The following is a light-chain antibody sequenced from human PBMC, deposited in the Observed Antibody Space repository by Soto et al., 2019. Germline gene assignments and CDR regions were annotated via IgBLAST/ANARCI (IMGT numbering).Light chain of an antibody. Sequence: QSALTQPPSASGSLGQSVAISCTGTSSDVGGYNYVSWYQQHAGKAPKLMIYEVNKRPSGVPDRFSGSKSGNTASLTVSGLQAKDEADYYCSSYAGSSNVFGTGTKLTVL. V-gene: IGLV2-8*01. J-gene: IGLJ1*01. CDR3: SSYAGSSNV. CDR1: SSDVGGYNY. CDR2: EVN.